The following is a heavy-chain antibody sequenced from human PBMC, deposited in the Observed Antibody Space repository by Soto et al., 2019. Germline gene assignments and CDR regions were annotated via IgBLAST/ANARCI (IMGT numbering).Heavy chain of an antibody. J-gene: IGHJ4*02. CDR3: AGGVGDAV. CDR1: GFTFRRDW. CDR2: TNQDGTEK. V-gene: IGHV3-7*04. D-gene: IGHD1-26*01. Sequence: DEQLVESGGGLVQPGGSLRLSCAVSGFTFRRDWMNWVRQAPGKGLEWVAHTNQDGTEKYYVDSVKGRFTIFRDNAKNSLYLQMNSLGVEDTAVYYCAGGVGDAVWGQGTLVTVSS.